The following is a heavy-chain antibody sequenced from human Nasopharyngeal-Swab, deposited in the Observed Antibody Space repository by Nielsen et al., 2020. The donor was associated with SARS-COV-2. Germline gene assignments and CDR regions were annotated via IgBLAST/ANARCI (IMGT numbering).Heavy chain of an antibody. J-gene: IGHJ5*02. CDR1: GFTFSDYY. V-gene: IGHV3-11*06. CDR2: ISSSSSYT. D-gene: IGHD6-19*01. Sequence: LSLTCAASGFTFSDYYMSWIRQAPGKGLEWVSYISSSSSYTNYADSVKGRFTISRDNAKNSLYLQMNSLRAEDTAVYYCARGPIRLYSSGWYEGGWFDPWGQGTLVTVSS. CDR3: ARGPIRLYSSGWYEGGWFDP.